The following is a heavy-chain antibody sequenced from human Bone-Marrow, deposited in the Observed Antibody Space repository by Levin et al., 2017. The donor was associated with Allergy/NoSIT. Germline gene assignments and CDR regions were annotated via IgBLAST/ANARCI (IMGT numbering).Heavy chain of an antibody. J-gene: IGHJ4*02. Sequence: GESLKISCAASGFTFDDYTMHWVRQAPGKGLEWVSLISWDGGSTYYADSVKGRFTISRDNSKNSLYLQMNSLRTEDTALYYCAKAAYGGNSPGIDYWGQGTLVTVSS. D-gene: IGHD4-23*01. CDR3: AKAAYGGNSPGIDY. CDR2: ISWDGGST. V-gene: IGHV3-43*01. CDR1: GFTFDDYT.